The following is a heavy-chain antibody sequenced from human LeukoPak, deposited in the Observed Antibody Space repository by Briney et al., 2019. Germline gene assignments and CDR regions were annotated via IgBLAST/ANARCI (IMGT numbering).Heavy chain of an antibody. V-gene: IGHV1-8*01. J-gene: IGHJ4*02. D-gene: IGHD2-15*01. CDR2: MNPNSSNT. Sequence: ASVKVSCKASGYTFTSYDINWVRQATGQGLEWMGWMNPNSSNTGYAQKFQGRVTMTRNTSISTAYMELSSLRSEDTAVYYCARGARYYCSGGSCYSGVAYWGQGTLVTVSS. CDR1: GYTFTSYD. CDR3: ARGARYYCSGGSCYSGVAY.